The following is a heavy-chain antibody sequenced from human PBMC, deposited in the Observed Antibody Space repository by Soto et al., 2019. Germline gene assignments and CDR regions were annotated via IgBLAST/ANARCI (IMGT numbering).Heavy chain of an antibody. V-gene: IGHV4-59*01. CDR2: IYYSGST. Sequence: SETLSLTCTVSGGSISSYYWSWIRQPPGKRLEWIGYIYYSGSTNYNPSLKSRVTISVDTSKNQFSLKLSSVTAADTAVYYCARMYYYDSSGYYNVPNWFDPWGQGTLVTVSS. CDR1: GGSISSYY. J-gene: IGHJ5*02. CDR3: ARMYYYDSSGYYNVPNWFDP. D-gene: IGHD3-22*01.